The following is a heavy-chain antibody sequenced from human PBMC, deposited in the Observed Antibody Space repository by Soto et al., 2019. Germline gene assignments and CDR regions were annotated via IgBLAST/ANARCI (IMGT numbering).Heavy chain of an antibody. CDR3: ARLTYKSVFNWFDP. V-gene: IGHV4-59*03. D-gene: IGHD1-20*01. Sequence: SETLSLTCTVSGASINSDYWSWIRQSPGKGLEWIGYIYHMGGTDYNPSLKSRVTISIDKSKNQFSLNLRSVTAADTAVYFCARLTYKSVFNWFDPWAQGTQVTVSA. CDR1: GASINSDY. J-gene: IGHJ5*02. CDR2: IYHMGGT.